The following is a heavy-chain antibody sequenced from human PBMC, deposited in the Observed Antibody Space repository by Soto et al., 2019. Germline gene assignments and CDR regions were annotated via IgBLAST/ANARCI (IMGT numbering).Heavy chain of an antibody. J-gene: IGHJ6*02. CDR2: IYYSGST. CDR3: ASFTGTNYDFWSGYYYGMDV. V-gene: IGHV4-39*01. Sequence: SETLSLTCTVSGGSISSSSYYWGWIRQPPGKGLEWIGSIYYSGSTYYNPSLKSRVTISVDTSKNQFSLKLSSVTAADTAVYYCASFTGTNYDFWSGYYYGMDVWGQGTTVTVSS. D-gene: IGHD3-3*01. CDR1: GGSISSSSYY.